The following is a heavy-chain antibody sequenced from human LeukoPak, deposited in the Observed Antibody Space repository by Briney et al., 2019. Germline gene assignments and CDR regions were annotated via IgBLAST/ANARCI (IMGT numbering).Heavy chain of an antibody. Sequence: GGSLRLACSASGFTFSRYAVHWVRQVPGKGLEYVSAISSNGGSTNYADSVKGRFTISRDNSKNTLYLQMSSLRGEDTAVYYCRAAGTSERYYWGQGTLVTVSS. D-gene: IGHD6-13*01. CDR3: RAAGTSERYY. CDR1: GFTFSRYA. CDR2: ISSNGGST. J-gene: IGHJ4*02. V-gene: IGHV3-64D*06.